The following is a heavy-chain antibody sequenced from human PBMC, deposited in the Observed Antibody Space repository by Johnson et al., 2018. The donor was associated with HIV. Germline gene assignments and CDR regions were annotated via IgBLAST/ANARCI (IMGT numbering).Heavy chain of an antibody. J-gene: IGHJ3*02. CDR1: GFTFSSYA. V-gene: IGHV3-15*01. Sequence: VQLVESGGGVVQPGRSLRLSCAASGFTFSSYAMHWVRQAPGKGLEWVGRIKSKPDGAAIHYAAPVKGRFTVSRDDSRNTRYLQMNSLKTEDTSVYYCTTVVSSGYHNDAFDIWGQVTMVTVSS. CDR3: TTVVSSGYHNDAFDI. CDR2: IKSKPDGAAI. D-gene: IGHD3-22*01.